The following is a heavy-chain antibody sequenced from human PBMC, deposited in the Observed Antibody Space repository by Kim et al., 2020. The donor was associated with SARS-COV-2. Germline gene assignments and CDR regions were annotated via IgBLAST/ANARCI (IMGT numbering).Heavy chain of an antibody. D-gene: IGHD3-3*01. CDR3: ARDLEGIRGIII. J-gene: IGHJ3*02. V-gene: IGHV3-53*04. Sequence: YYAASVKGRFTIFRHNSKNTLYLQMNSLRAEDTAVYYCARDLEGIRGIIIWGQGTMVTVSS.